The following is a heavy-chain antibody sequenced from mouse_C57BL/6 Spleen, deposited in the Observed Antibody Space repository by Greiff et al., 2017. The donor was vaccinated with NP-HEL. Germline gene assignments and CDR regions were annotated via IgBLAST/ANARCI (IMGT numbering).Heavy chain of an antibody. Sequence: VQRVESGAELVRPGASVKLSCKASGYTFTDYYINWVKQRPGQGLEWIARIYPGSGNTYYNEKFKGKATLTAEKSSSTAYMQLSSLTSEDSAVYFCARSGNYGNYETFAYWGQGTLVTVSA. CDR1: GYTFTDYY. CDR2: IYPGSGNT. J-gene: IGHJ3*01. V-gene: IGHV1-76*01. CDR3: ARSGNYGNYETFAY. D-gene: IGHD2-1*01.